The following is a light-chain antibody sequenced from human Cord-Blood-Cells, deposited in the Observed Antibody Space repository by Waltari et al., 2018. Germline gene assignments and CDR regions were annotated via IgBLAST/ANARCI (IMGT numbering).Light chain of an antibody. J-gene: IGLJ3*02. V-gene: IGLV2-14*01. CDR1: SSDVGGYNY. CDR3: SSYTSSSTWV. Sequence: QSALTQPASVSGSPGQSITISCTGTSSDVGGYNYVPWYQQHPGKAPKLMIYDVCNRPSGVSNRFSGSKSGNTASLTISGLQAEDEADYYCSSYTSSSTWVFGGGTKLTVL. CDR2: DVC.